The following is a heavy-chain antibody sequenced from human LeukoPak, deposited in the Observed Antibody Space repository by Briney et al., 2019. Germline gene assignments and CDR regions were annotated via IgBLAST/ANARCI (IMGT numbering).Heavy chain of an antibody. CDR3: ARSRGVPGTPSRPFYFDY. CDR2: IYYSGST. J-gene: IGHJ4*02. V-gene: IGHV4-30-4*01. D-gene: IGHD2-2*01. CDR1: GGSISSGDYY. Sequence: SQTLSLTCTVSGGSISSGDYYWSWIRQPPGKGLEWIGYIYYSGSTYYNPSLKSRVTISVDTSKNQFSLKLSSVTAADTAVYYCARSRGVPGTPSRPFYFDYWGQGTLVTVSS.